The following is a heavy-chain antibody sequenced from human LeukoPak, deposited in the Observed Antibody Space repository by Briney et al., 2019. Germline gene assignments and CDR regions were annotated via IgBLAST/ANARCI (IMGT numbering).Heavy chain of an antibody. Sequence: PGGSLRLSCEASGFTFTTYSMTWVRQAPGKGLEWVSRINSDGSSTSYADSVKGRFTISRDNAKNTLYLQMNSLRAEDTAVYYCARGGSSSSKQPNDYWGQGTLVTVSS. D-gene: IGHD2-2*01. J-gene: IGHJ4*02. CDR2: INSDGSST. V-gene: IGHV3-74*01. CDR1: GFTFTTYS. CDR3: ARGGSSSSKQPNDY.